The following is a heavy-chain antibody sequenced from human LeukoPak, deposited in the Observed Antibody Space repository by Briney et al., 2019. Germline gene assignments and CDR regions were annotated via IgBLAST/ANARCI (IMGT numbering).Heavy chain of an antibody. CDR1: GGSISSGGYS. V-gene: IGHV4-30-2*01. J-gene: IGHJ5*02. D-gene: IGHD3-10*01. Sequence: PSETLSLTCAVSGGSISSGGYSWSWIRQPPGKGLEWIGYIYHSGSTYYNPSLKSRVTISVDRSKNQFSLKLSSVTAADTAVYYCALGSGSGSYSGWFDPWGQGTLVTVSS. CDR2: IYHSGST. CDR3: ALGSGSGSYSGWFDP.